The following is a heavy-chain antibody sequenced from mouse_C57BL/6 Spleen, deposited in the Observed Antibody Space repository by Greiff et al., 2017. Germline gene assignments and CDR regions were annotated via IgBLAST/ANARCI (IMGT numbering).Heavy chain of an antibody. D-gene: IGHD2-3*01. J-gene: IGHJ4*01. CDR2: IDPSDSYT. CDR1: GYTFTSYW. V-gene: IGHV1-59*01. CDR3: ARGIYDGYHYYAMDY. Sequence: VQLQQPGAELVRPGTSVKLSCKASGYTFTSYWMHWVKQRPGQGLEWIGVIDPSDSYTNYNQKFKGKATLTVDTSSSTAYMQLSSLTSEDSAVYYCARGIYDGYHYYAMDYWGQGTSVTVSS.